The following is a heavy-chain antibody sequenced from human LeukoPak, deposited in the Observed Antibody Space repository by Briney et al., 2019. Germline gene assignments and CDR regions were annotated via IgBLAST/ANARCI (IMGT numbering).Heavy chain of an antibody. D-gene: IGHD2-2*01. CDR1: GYTFTSYD. Sequence: ASVKVSYKASGYTFTSYDINWVRQATGQGLEWMGWMNPNSGNTGYAQKFQGRVTITRNTSISTAYMELSSLRSEDTAVYYCATYCSSTSCPYNWFDPWGQGTLVTVSS. J-gene: IGHJ5*02. V-gene: IGHV1-8*03. CDR3: ATYCSSTSCPYNWFDP. CDR2: MNPNSGNT.